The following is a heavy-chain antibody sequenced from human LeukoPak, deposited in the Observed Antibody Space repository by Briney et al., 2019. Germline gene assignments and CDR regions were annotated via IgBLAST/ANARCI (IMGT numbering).Heavy chain of an antibody. CDR2: IYYSGST. D-gene: IGHD3-9*01. Sequence: SETLSLTCTVSGGSISSSSYYWGWIRQPPGKGLEWIGSIYYSGSTYYNPSLKSRVTISVDTSKNQFSLKLSSVTAADTAVYYCAREGRVLTGYSLDYWGQGALVTVSS. CDR1: GGSISSSSYY. J-gene: IGHJ4*02. CDR3: AREGRVLTGYSLDY. V-gene: IGHV4-39*07.